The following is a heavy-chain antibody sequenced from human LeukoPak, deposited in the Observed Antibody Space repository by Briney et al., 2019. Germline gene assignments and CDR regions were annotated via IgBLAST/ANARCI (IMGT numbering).Heavy chain of an antibody. D-gene: IGHD6-13*01. Sequence: GGSLRLSCAASGFTFSNALMSWVRQAPGKGLEWVANIKPDGSEKSYVDSVKGRFTVSRDNAKNSLYLHMNSLRAEDTALYYCTRNTVAAAGDDWGQGTLVTVSS. CDR1: GFTFSNAL. CDR3: TRNTVAAAGDD. V-gene: IGHV3-7*01. J-gene: IGHJ4*02. CDR2: IKPDGSEK.